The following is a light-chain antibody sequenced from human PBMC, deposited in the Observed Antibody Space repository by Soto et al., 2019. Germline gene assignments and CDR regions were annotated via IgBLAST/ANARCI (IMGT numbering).Light chain of an antibody. J-gene: IGKJ1*01. CDR3: QEYNNYWT. V-gene: IGKV1-5*01. Sequence: DIQMTQSPSTLSASVGVTVTITCRASQTISRWLAWYQQKPGKAPRLLIYTASTLESGVPSRFSASGSGTEFTLTISSLHPDDFATYYCQEYNNYWTFGQGTKVEVK. CDR1: QTISRW. CDR2: TAS.